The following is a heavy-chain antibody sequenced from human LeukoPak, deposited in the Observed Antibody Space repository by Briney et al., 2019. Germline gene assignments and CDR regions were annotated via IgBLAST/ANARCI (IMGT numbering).Heavy chain of an antibody. CDR2: INPNSGGT. Sequence: ASVKVSCKASGYTFTGFYMHWVRQAPGQGLEWVGWINPNSGGTNYAQKFQGRVTMTRDTSISTAYMELSRLRSDDTAVYYCARGRSYYDSRELDYWGQGTLVTVSS. D-gene: IGHD3-22*01. V-gene: IGHV1-2*02. CDR3: ARGRSYYDSRELDY. J-gene: IGHJ4*02. CDR1: GYTFTGFY.